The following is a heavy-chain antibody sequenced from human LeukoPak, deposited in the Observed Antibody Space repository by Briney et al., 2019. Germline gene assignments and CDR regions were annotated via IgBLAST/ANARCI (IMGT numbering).Heavy chain of an antibody. CDR2: ISGGGGST. V-gene: IGHV3-23*01. CDR1: GFTFSSYA. J-gene: IGHJ3*02. Sequence: GGSLRLSCAASGFTFSSYAMSWVRQAPGKGLEWVSAISGGGGSTYYADSVKGRFTISRDNSKNMLYLQLSSLRAEDTAVYYCAKGGRFLEWFLATDAFDIWGQGTMVTVSS. CDR3: AKGGRFLEWFLATDAFDI. D-gene: IGHD3-3*01.